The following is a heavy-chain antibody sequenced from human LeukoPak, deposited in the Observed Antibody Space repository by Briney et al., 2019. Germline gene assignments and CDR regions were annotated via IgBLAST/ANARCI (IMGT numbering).Heavy chain of an antibody. CDR2: IYYSGST. D-gene: IGHD2-15*01. J-gene: IGHJ5*02. CDR3: AREEEIIVVVVAATHWFDP. CDR1: GGSISSSSYY. Sequence: SETLSLTCTVSGGSISSSSYYWGWIRQPPGKGLEWIGRIYYSGSTYYNPSLKSRVTISVDTSKNQFSLKLSSVTAADTAVYYCAREEEIIVVVVAATHWFDPWGQGTLVTVSS. V-gene: IGHV4-39*07.